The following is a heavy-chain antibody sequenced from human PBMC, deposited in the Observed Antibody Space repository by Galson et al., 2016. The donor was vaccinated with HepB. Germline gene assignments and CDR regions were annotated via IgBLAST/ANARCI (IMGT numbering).Heavy chain of an antibody. J-gene: IGHJ4*02. CDR2: IIPGNGDT. D-gene: IGHD1-26*01. V-gene: IGHV1-3*01. Sequence: SVKVSCKASGYTFTNYAIHWVRQAPGQRLEWMGWIIPGNGDTIYSQKSQGRVTITRDTSATTVYMEMSSLRSEDTAVYYCALGGSSKAYDYWGQGTLVTVSS. CDR1: GYTFTNYA. CDR3: ALGGSSKAYDY.